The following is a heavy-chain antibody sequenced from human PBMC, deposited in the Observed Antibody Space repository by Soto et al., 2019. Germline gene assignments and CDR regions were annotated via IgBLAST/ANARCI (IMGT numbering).Heavy chain of an antibody. J-gene: IGHJ1*01. D-gene: IGHD4-4*01. CDR1: GGSISSYY. CDR3: ARTKITTREFQH. CDR2: IYYSGST. V-gene: IGHV4-59*01. Sequence: PSETLSLTCTVSGGSISSYYWSWIRQPPGKGLEWIGYIYYSGSTNYNPSLKSRVTISVDTSKNQFSLKLSSVTAADTAVYYCARTKITTREFQHWGQGTLVTVSS.